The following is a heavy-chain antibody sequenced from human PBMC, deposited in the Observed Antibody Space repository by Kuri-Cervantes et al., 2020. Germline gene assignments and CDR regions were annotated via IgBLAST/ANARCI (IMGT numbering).Heavy chain of an antibody. CDR3: IHHYYGSGSYYSDY. V-gene: IGHV3-23*01. Sequence: DSVKGRFTISRDNSKNTLYLQMNSLRAEDTAVYYCIHHYYGSGSYYSDYWGQGTLVTVSS. D-gene: IGHD3-10*01. J-gene: IGHJ4*02.